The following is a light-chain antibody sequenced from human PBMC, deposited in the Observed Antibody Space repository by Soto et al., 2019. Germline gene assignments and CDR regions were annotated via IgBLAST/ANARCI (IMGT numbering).Light chain of an antibody. CDR2: DTS. CDR3: QQYNHWPRMLS. Sequence: EIILTQSPATLYVSPGERATLSCRASQSLTSNLAWYQQRPGQAPRLLSYDTSTRATDIPARFSGSGSGTEFTLTIASLRYEDFAVYYCQQYNHWPRMLSFGGGTRV. V-gene: IGKV3-15*01. J-gene: IGKJ4*01. CDR1: QSLTSN.